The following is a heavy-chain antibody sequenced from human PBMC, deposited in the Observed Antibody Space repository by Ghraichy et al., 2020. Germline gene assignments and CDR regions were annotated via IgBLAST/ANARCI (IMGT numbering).Heavy chain of an antibody. CDR2: IRYDGSNK. V-gene: IGHV3-30*02. Sequence: GGSLRLSCAASGFTFSSYGMHWVRQAPGKGLEWVAFIRYDGSNKYYADSVKGRFTISRDNSKNTLYLQMNSLRAEDTAVYYCAKALGYYYDSSGYDDYWGQGTLVTVSS. J-gene: IGHJ4*02. CDR3: AKALGYYYDSSGYDDY. CDR1: GFTFSSYG. D-gene: IGHD3-22*01.